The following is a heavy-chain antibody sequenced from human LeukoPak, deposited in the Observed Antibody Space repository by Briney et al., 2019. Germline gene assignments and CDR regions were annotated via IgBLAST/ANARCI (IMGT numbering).Heavy chain of an antibody. CDR1: GFTFSGSA. J-gene: IGHJ6*04. D-gene: IGHD5-18*01. V-gene: IGHV3-73*01. CDR3: TREELWGYYYYGMGV. Sequence: GGSLRLSCAASGFTFSGSAMHWVRQASGKGLEWVGRIRSKANSYATAYAASVKGRFTISRDDSKNTAYLQMNSLKTEDTAVYYCTREELWGYYYYGMGVWGKGTTVTVSS. CDR2: IRSKANSYAT.